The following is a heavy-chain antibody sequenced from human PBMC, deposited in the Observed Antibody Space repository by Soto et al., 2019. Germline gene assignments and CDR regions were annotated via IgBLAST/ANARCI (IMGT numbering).Heavy chain of an antibody. J-gene: IGHJ6*02. CDR1: GYTFTSYG. D-gene: IGHD3-10*01. V-gene: IGHV1-2*02. Sequence: ASVKVSCKASGYTFTSYGISWVRQAPGQGLEWMGWINPNSGGTNYAQKFQGRVTMTRDTSISTAYMELSRLRSDDTAVYYCARDFIWFGELSHYYYYYGMDVWGQGTTVTVSS. CDR2: INPNSGGT. CDR3: ARDFIWFGELSHYYYYYGMDV.